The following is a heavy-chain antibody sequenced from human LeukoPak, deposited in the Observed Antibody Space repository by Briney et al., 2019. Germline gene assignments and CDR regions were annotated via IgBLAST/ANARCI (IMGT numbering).Heavy chain of an antibody. CDR3: ASAYYGSGGMDV. J-gene: IGHJ6*03. D-gene: IGHD3-10*01. CDR2: IYYSGST. CDR1: GGSISSYY. Sequence: SETLSLTCTVSGGSISSYYWSWIRQPPGKGLEWIGYIYYSGSTNYNPSLKSRVTMSVDTSKNQFSLKLSSVTAADTAVYYCASAYYGSGGMDVWGKGTTVTISS. V-gene: IGHV4-59*12.